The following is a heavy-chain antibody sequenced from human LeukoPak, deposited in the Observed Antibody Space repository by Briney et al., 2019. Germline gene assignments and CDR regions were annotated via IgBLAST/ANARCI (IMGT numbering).Heavy chain of an antibody. Sequence: PSETLSLTCTVSGGSINSGSSYWSWIRQPAGKGLEWIGRIYTSGSTDYNPSLKSRVTILLDTSKNQFSLKLNSVTAADTAVYFCARGPYYCSGASCLNWFDPWGQGILVTVSS. J-gene: IGHJ5*02. V-gene: IGHV4-61*02. CDR3: ARGPYYCSGASCLNWFDP. CDR1: GGSINSGSSY. D-gene: IGHD2-15*01. CDR2: IYTSGST.